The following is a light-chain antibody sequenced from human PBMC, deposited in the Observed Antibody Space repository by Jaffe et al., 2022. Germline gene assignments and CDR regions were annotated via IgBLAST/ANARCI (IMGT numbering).Light chain of an antibody. V-gene: IGLV2-11*01. J-gene: IGLJ1*01. CDR3: CSYAGSPYV. CDR1: SSDVGRFKY. CDR2: DVD. Sequence: QSALTQPRSVSGSPGQSVTISCTGTSSDVGRFKYVSWYQEHPGKAPKLMIYDVDKRPSGVPDRFSGSKSGNTASLTISGLQAEDEADYFCCSYAGSPYVFGTGTTVTVL.